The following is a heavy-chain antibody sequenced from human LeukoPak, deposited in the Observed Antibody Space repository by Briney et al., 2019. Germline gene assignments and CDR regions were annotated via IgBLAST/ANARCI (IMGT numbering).Heavy chain of an antibody. D-gene: IGHD6-19*01. CDR2: IYYSGST. CDR1: GGSISSYY. CDR3: ARAGAVAGPFDY. V-gene: IGHV4-59*01. J-gene: IGHJ4*02. Sequence: PETLSLTCTVSGGSISSYYWSWIRQPPGKGLEWIGYIYYSGSTNYNPSLKSRVTISVDTSRNQFSLKLSSVTAADTAVYYCARAGAVAGPFDYWGQGTLVTVSS.